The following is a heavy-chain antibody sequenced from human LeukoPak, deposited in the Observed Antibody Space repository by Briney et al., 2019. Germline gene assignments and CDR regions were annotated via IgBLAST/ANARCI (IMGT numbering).Heavy chain of an antibody. CDR3: ARGRSSSWLPEDY. CDR2: MNPNSGNT. J-gene: IGHJ4*02. Sequence: ASVKVSCKASGYTFTIYDINWVRQATGQGLEWMGWMNPNSGNTGYAQKFQGRVTMTRNTSISTAYMELSSLRSEDTAVYYCARGRSSSWLPEDYWGQGTLVTVSS. D-gene: IGHD6-13*01. V-gene: IGHV1-8*01. CDR1: GYTFTIYD.